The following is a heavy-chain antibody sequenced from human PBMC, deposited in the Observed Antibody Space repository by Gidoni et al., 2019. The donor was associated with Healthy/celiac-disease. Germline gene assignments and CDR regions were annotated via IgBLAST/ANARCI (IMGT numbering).Heavy chain of an antibody. CDR3: AKDGSGYDRSRDYYFDY. CDR1: GFPFSSYA. V-gene: IGHV3-23*01. D-gene: IGHD5-12*01. CDR2: ISGSGGST. J-gene: IGHJ4*02. Sequence: EVQLLESGGGLVQPGGSLRLSCAASGFPFSSYAMRWVRQAPGKGLEWVSAISGSGGSTYYADSVKGRFTISRDNSKNTLYLQMNSLRAEDTAVYYCAKDGSGYDRSRDYYFDYWGQGTLVTVSS.